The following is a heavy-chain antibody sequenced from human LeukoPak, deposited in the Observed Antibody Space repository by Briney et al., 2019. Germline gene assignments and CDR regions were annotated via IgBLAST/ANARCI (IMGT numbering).Heavy chain of an antibody. V-gene: IGHV3-30*02. CDR2: IRYDGSNK. CDR1: GFTFSSYG. D-gene: IGHD3-10*01. J-gene: IGHJ4*02. CDR3: AKGGNGSGTYSFDY. Sequence: GGSLRLSCAASGFTFSSYGMHWVRQAPGKGLEWVAFIRYDGSNKYYADSVKGRFTISRDNSKNTLYLQMISLSAEDTAVYYCAKGGNGSGTYSFDYWGQGTLVTVSS.